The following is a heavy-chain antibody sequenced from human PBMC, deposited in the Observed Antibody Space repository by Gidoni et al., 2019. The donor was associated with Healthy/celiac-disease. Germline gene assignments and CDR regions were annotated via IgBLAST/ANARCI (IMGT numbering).Heavy chain of an antibody. V-gene: IGHV3-33*01. CDR3: ASEVVAANVAHSTTDY. Sequence: SSYGMHWVRQAPGKGREWVAVIWYDGSNKYYADSVKGRFTISRDNSKNPLYLQMNSLRAEDTAVYYCASEVVAANVAHSTTDYWGQGTLVTVSS. CDR2: IWYDGSNK. CDR1: SSYG. D-gene: IGHD2-15*01. J-gene: IGHJ4*02.